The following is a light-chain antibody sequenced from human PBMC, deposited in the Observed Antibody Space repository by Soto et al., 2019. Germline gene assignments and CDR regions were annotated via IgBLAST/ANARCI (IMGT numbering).Light chain of an antibody. V-gene: IGKV3-11*01. CDR2: DAA. CDR3: HQRSNWPYT. Sequence: EIVLTQSPATLSLSPGERATLSCRASQSVDNYLAWYQQKSGQAPRLLIYDAANRATGFPARFSGSGSGTDFTLTISTLEPEDFAVYYCHQRSNWPYTFGQGTKLEIK. CDR1: QSVDNY. J-gene: IGKJ2*01.